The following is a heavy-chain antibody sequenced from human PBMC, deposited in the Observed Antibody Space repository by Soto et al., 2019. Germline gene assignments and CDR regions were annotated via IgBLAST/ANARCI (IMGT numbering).Heavy chain of an antibody. J-gene: IGHJ6*02. CDR1: GFTFDDYA. CDR3: AKSPGGYYYGMDV. V-gene: IGHV3-9*01. Sequence: GGSLRLSXAASGFTFDDYAMHWVRQVPGKGLEWVSGISWNSNNIGYADSVKGRFTISRDNAKNSLFLQLNSLRAEDTALYYCAKSPGGYYYGMDVWGQGTTVTVSS. CDR2: ISWNSNNI. D-gene: IGHD1-1*01.